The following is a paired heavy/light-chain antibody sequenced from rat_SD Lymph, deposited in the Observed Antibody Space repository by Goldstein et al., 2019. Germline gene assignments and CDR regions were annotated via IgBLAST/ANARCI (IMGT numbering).Heavy chain of an antibody. V-gene: IGHV11-4*01. J-gene: IGHJ2*01. CDR1: GFTFSDYW. CDR3: TRGRY. Sequence: EVQLVESGGGLVQPGASLKLSCVASGFTFSDYWMSWVRQTPGKTMEWIGDIKYDGSYTNYAPSLKNRFTISRDNAKSTLYLQMSNVRSEDTATYYCTRGRYWGQGVMVTVSS. D-gene: IGHD1-11*01. CDR2: IKYDGSYT.
Light chain of an antibody. V-gene: IGKV1S14*01. CDR3: AQTTHFPRT. CDR2: QVS. CDR1: QSLVYSDGKTY. J-gene: IGKJ1*01. Sequence: DVVMTQTPPSLSVAIGQSVSISCKSSQSLVYSDGKTYLHWLLQSSGRSPKRLIYQVSNLDSGVPDRFSGTGSQKDFTLKISRVEAKDLGVYYCAQTTHFPRTFGGGTKLELK.